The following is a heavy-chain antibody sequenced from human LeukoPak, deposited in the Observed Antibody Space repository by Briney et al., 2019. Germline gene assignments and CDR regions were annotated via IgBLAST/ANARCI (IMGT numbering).Heavy chain of an antibody. CDR3: AREDYDSSGYYAAFDI. CDR1: GFTVSSNY. J-gene: IGHJ3*02. Sequence: GGSLRLSCAASGFTVSSNYMSWVRQAPGKGLEWVSVIYSGGSTYYADSVKGRFTISRDNSKNTLYLQMNSLRAEDTAVYYCAREDYDSSGYYAAFDIWGQGTMVTVSS. V-gene: IGHV3-53*01. D-gene: IGHD3-22*01. CDR2: IYSGGST.